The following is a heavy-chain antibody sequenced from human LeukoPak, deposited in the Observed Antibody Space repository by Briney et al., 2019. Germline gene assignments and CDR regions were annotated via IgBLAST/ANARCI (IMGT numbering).Heavy chain of an antibody. Sequence: GGSLRLSCAASGFTFSSYSMNWVRQAPGKGLEWVSSISSSSYIYYADSVKGRFTISRDNAKNSLYLQMNSLRAEDTAVYYCARDRRDRGAYYFDYWGQGTLVTVSS. J-gene: IGHJ4*02. CDR3: ARDRRDRGAYYFDY. CDR2: ISSSSYI. CDR1: GFTFSSYS. V-gene: IGHV3-21*01. D-gene: IGHD5-24*01.